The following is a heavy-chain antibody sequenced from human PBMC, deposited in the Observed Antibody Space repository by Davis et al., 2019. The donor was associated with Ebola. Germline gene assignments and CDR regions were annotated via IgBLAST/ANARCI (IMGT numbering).Heavy chain of an antibody. D-gene: IGHD3-10*01. J-gene: IGHJ4*02. CDR1: GGSVSSYY. CDR2: FYQSGGP. CDR3: ARRALLLWNFDY. V-gene: IGHV4-59*02. Sequence: SETLSLTCIVSGGSVSSYYWSWIRQSPVKGLECLGHFYQSGGPYYNPSLKGRVTMSVDTSKNHFSLSLTSVTAADAGVYFCARRALLLWNFDYWGQGTLVTVSS.